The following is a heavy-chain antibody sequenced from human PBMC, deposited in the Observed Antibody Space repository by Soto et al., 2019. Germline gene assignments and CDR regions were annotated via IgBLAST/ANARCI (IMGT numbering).Heavy chain of an antibody. V-gene: IGHV4-34*01. D-gene: IGHD6-6*01. CDR3: ARGYQNRIAARPNWFDP. Sequence: PSETLSLTCAVYGGSFSGYYWSWIRQPPGKGLEWIGEINHSGSTNYNPSLKSRVTISVDTSKNQFSLKLSSVTAADTAVYYCARGYQNRIAARPNWFDPWGQGTLVTVS. CDR2: INHSGST. CDR1: GGSFSGYY. J-gene: IGHJ5*02.